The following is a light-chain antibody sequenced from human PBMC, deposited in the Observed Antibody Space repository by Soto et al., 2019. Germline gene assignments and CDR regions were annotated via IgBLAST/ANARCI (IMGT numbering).Light chain of an antibody. V-gene: IGKV3D-15*01. CDR3: QQYDNWPIT. CDR1: QSVRTH. CDR2: DAS. J-gene: IGKJ5*01. Sequence: MVLTQSLVTVSLSQGEGATISCRASQSVRTHLAWYQFKPGQAPRLLIYDASRRASGVPARFSGSGSGTAFTLTISSLQSEDFAVYYCQQYDNWPITFGRGTLLEIK.